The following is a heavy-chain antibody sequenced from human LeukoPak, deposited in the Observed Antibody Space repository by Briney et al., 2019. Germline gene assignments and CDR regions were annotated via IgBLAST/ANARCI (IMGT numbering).Heavy chain of an antibody. D-gene: IGHD4/OR15-4a*01. CDR2: IIPIFGTA. Sequence: SVKVSCKASGGTFSSYAISWVRQAPGQGLEWMGGIIPIFGTANYAQKFQGRVTITTDDSTSTAYMELSSLRSEDTAVYYCARLSSGMVVTDAFDICGQGTMVTVSS. CDR1: GGTFSSYA. CDR3: ARLSSGMVVTDAFDI. V-gene: IGHV1-69*05. J-gene: IGHJ3*02.